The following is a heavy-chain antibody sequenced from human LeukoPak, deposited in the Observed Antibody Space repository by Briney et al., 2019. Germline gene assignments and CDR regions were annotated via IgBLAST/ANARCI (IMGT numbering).Heavy chain of an antibody. CDR1: GGSISSYY. D-gene: IGHD3-9*01. CDR3: ARDPQHYDILTGYWAPSAFDI. J-gene: IGHJ3*02. V-gene: IGHV4-59*01. CDR2: IYYSGST. Sequence: PSETLSLTCTVSGGSISSYYWSWIRQPPGKGLEWIGYIYYSGSTNYNPSLKSRVTISVDTSKNQFSLKLSSVTAADTAVYYCARDPQHYDILTGYWAPSAFDIWGQGTMVTVSS.